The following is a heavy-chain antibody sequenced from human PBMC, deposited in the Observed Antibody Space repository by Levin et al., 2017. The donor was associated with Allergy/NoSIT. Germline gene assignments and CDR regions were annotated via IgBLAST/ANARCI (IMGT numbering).Heavy chain of an antibody. J-gene: IGHJ4*02. CDR3: ARRVPSSGYVDY. CDR1: GYTFTGYY. V-gene: IGHV1-2*06. D-gene: IGHD3-22*01. CDR2: INPNSGGT. Sequence: PLASVKVSCKASGYTFTGYYMHWVRQAPGQGLEWMGRINPNSGGTNYAQKFQGRVTMTRDTSISTAYMELSRLRSDDTAVYYCARRVPSSGYVDYWGQGTLVTVSS.